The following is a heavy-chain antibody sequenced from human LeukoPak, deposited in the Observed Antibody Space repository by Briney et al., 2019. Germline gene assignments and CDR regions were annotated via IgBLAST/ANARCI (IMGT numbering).Heavy chain of an antibody. Sequence: GASVKVSCKASGYTFTSYGISWVRQAPGQGLEWMGGIIPIFGTANYAQKFQGRVTITADESTSTAYMELSSLRSEDTAVYYCARSSRKDYYDSSGSRDRFDPWGQGTLVTVSS. CDR2: IIPIFGTA. CDR1: GYTFTSYG. J-gene: IGHJ5*02. V-gene: IGHV1-69*13. D-gene: IGHD3-22*01. CDR3: ARSSRKDYYDSSGSRDRFDP.